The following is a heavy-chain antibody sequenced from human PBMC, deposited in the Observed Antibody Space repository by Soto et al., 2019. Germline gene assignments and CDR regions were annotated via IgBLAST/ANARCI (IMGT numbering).Heavy chain of an antibody. V-gene: IGHV1-3*01. CDR3: ARDTDLNLETTLDY. CDR1: GYTFTSYA. Sequence: ASVKVSCKTSGYTFTSYAVHWVRQAPGQRPECMGWINPGTGNTKYFQNFQGRITITRDKSASTSYMELSSLRSEDTAVYYCARDTDLNLETTLDYWGQGTPVTVSS. D-gene: IGHD3-3*01. J-gene: IGHJ4*02. CDR2: INPGTGNT.